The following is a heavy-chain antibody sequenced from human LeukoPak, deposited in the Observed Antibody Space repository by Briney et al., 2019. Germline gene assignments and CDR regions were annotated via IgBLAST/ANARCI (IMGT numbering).Heavy chain of an antibody. CDR2: INPNSGGT. CDR3: ARDLAARIDYYYYYMDV. J-gene: IGHJ6*03. D-gene: IGHD6-6*01. Sequence: ASVKVSCKASGGTFSSYAISWVRQAPGQGLEWMGWINPNSGGTNYAQKFQGRVTMTRDTSISTAYMELSRLRSDDTAVYYCARDLAARIDYYYYYMDVWGKGTTVTVSS. V-gene: IGHV1-2*02. CDR1: GGTFSSYA.